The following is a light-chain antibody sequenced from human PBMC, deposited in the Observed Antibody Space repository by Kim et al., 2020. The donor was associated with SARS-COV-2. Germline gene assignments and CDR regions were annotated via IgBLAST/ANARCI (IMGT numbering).Light chain of an antibody. CDR2: GAA. J-gene: IGKJ1*01. Sequence: SPGERATPSWRGSPTISNSYLVLYQHKPSQAARLLIFGAANKTTGIPDRFSGGGSGTNFTLVISRMEPEDSAVYYCQQYDKPMWTFGQGTKVDIK. CDR1: PTISNSY. CDR3: QQYDKPMWT. V-gene: IGKV3-20*01.